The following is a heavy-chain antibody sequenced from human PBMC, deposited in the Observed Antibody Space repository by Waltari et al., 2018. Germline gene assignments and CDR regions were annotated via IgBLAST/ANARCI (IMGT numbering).Heavy chain of an antibody. CDR1: GFIFSTYW. Sequence: EVQLVQSWGDLVQTGGSLRLSCTASGFIFSTYWMHWTRQAPGKGPVWVSQIKTDGSTTRYTDSVEGRFTISRDNARNMLYLQMNSLRAEDTALYYCAAYSGSWYWGQGTLVTVSS. CDR2: IKTDGSTT. CDR3: AAYSGSWY. V-gene: IGHV3-74*01. J-gene: IGHJ4*02. D-gene: IGHD6-13*01.